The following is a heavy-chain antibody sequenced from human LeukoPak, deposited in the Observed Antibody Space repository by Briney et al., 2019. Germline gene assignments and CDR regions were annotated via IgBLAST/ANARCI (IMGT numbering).Heavy chain of an antibody. J-gene: IGHJ6*02. CDR2: IIPILGIA. D-gene: IGHD3-9*01. Sequence: ASVTVSCKASVGTFSSYAISWVRQAPGQGLEWMGRIIPILGIANYAQKFQGRVTITADKSTSTAYMELGSLRSEDTAVYYCARGMGYYHILPGYRSGPRANNYCSYGMDVWGQGTTVTVSS. CDR1: VGTFSSYA. CDR3: ARGMGYYHILPGYRSGPRANNYCSYGMDV. V-gene: IGHV1-69*04.